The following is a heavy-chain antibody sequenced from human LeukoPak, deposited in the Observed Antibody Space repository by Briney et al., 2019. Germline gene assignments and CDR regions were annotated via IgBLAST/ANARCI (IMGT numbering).Heavy chain of an antibody. V-gene: IGHV4-31*03. J-gene: IGHJ6*02. Sequence: TLSLTCTVSGVPISSGGYSWSWIRQHPGKGLEWIGYIYYSGSTYYSPSLKSRVTISVDTSQNQFSLKLSSVTAADTAVYYCARVPLNYYYGMDVWGQGTTVTVSS. CDR1: GVPISSGGYS. CDR3: ARVPLNYYYGMDV. CDR2: IYYSGST.